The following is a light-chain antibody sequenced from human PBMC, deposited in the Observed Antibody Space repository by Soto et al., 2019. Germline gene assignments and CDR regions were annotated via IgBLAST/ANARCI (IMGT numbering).Light chain of an antibody. Sequence: DIVLTQSPGTLSLSPGERATLSCRASQSVDSRYLAWYQQKPGQAPRLVIHAVSRRVTGIPDRFSGSGSGTDFTLTISRLEPEDFAEYYCQQYGSSPRYSFGQGTDLEIK. J-gene: IGKJ2*03. CDR1: QSVDSRY. CDR3: QQYGSSPRYS. CDR2: AVS. V-gene: IGKV3-20*01.